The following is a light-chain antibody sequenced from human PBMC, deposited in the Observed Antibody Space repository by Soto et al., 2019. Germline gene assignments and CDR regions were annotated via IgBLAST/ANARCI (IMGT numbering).Light chain of an antibody. J-gene: IGLJ2*01. CDR2: EVT. CDR3: SSYAGHIIFMI. Sequence: QSALTQPPSASGSPGQSVTISCTGTSSDVGTYDYVSWYQQHPGKAPKLMIYEVTKRPSGVPDRFSGSKSGNTASLTVSGLQSEDEADYYCSSYAGHIIFMIFGGRTKATV. CDR1: SSDVGTYDY. V-gene: IGLV2-8*01.